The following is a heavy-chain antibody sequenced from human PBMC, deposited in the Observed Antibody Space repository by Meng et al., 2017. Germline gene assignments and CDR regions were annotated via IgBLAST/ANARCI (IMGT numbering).Heavy chain of an antibody. D-gene: IGHD4-17*01. CDR2: ISSSGSTI. V-gene: IGHV3-48*03. CDR3: ASGGPIYGDYDFDY. Sequence: GESLKISCAASGFTFRSYEMNWVRQAPGKGLEWVSYISSSGSTIYYADSVKGRFNISRDNAKNSLYLQMNSLRAEDTAVYYCASGGPIYGDYDFDYWGQGTLVTVSS. J-gene: IGHJ4*02. CDR1: GFTFRSYE.